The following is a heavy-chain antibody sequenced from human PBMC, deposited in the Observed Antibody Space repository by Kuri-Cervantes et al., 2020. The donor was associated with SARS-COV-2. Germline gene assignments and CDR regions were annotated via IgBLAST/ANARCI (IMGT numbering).Heavy chain of an antibody. CDR3: ARLVFVDAFDI. J-gene: IGHJ3*02. D-gene: IGHD2-2*01. CDR2: ISSDSSHT. CDR1: GYTFIYSH. V-gene: IGHV3-11*06. Sequence: GGSLRLSCAASGYTFIYSHMSWIRQAPGKWLEWVSYISSDSSHTNNAESVKGRFTISRDNAKNSLYLQMNSLRAEDTAVYYCARLVFVDAFDIWGQGTMVTVSS.